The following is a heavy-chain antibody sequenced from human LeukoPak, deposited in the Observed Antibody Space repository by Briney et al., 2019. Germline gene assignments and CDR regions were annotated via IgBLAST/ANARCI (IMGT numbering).Heavy chain of an antibody. D-gene: IGHD6-19*01. CDR3: ARTAVAGTTDY. V-gene: IGHV1-46*01. J-gene: IGHJ4*02. CDR2: INPSGGNT. Sequence: GASVKVSCKASGYTFTSYYMHWVRQAPGQGLEWMRIINPSGGNTGYAQKFQGRVTMTRNTSISTAYMELSSLRSEDTAVYYCARTAVAGTTDYWGQGTLVTVSS. CDR1: GYTFTSYY.